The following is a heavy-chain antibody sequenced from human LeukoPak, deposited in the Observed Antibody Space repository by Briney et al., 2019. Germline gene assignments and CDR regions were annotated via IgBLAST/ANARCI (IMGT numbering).Heavy chain of an antibody. CDR1: GYSISSGYY. J-gene: IGHJ4*02. Sequence: SETLSLTCTVSGYSISSGYYWGWIRQPPGEGLEWLASIYHSGTIYYNPSLKSRVTISVDTSKNQFSLKLTSVTAADTAVYYCARGLGRQQLVSPFDYWGQGTLVTVSS. D-gene: IGHD6-13*01. V-gene: IGHV4-38-2*02. CDR2: IYHSGTI. CDR3: ARGLGRQQLVSPFDY.